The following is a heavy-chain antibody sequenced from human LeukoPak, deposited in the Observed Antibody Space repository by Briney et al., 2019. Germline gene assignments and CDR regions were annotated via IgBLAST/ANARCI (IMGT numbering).Heavy chain of an antibody. CDR3: ARIKGTGDAN. CDR1: GYTFIGYY. Sequence: GASVKVSCKTSGYTFIGYYIHWVRQAPGQGLEWMGWINPNSGATNYAQNFQGRVTMTRDTSITTGYMELTNLRSDDTAIFFCARIKGTGDANWGQGTLVTVSS. D-gene: IGHD7-27*01. J-gene: IGHJ4*02. V-gene: IGHV1-2*02. CDR2: INPNSGAT.